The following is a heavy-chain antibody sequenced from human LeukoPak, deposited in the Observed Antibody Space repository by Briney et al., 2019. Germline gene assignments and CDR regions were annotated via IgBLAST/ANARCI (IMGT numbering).Heavy chain of an antibody. CDR2: IYYSGST. J-gene: IGHJ3*02. D-gene: IGHD4-11*01. CDR1: GGSISSHY. CDR3: ARDNSNHGAFDI. V-gene: IGHV4-59*11. Sequence: SETLSLTCTVSGGSISSHYWSWIRQPPGKGLEWIGYIYYSGSTNYNPSLKSRATISVDTSKNQFSLKLSSVTAADTAVYYCARDNSNHGAFDIWGQGTMVTVSS.